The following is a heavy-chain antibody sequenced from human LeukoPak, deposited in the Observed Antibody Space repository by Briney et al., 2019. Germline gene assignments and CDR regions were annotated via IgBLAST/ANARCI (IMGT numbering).Heavy chain of an antibody. CDR2: IGSDGDGT. CDR3: VSPVFINF. J-gene: IGHJ4*01. D-gene: IGHD1-14*01. CDR1: GFPFSTLG. V-gene: IGHV3-64D*06. Sequence: GGSLRLSCSASGFPFSTLGMHWVRQAPGMGLEHVSTIGSDGDGTYYADSVKDRFIISRDNSKNAVYLQMSSLRPEDTAVYYCVSPVFINFWGQGTLVTVSS.